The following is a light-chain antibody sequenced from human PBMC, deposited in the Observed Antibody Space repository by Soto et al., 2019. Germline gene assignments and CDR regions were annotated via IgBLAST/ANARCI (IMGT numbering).Light chain of an antibody. V-gene: IGLV2-8*01. CDR1: SSDVGGYNY. J-gene: IGLJ1*01. CDR3: SSYAGSSNV. Sequence: QSARAQPPSASGSPGQSVAISCTGTSSDVGGYNYVSWYQQHPGKAPKLMIYEVNKRPSGVPDRFSGSKSGNTASLTVSGPQAEDEADYYCSSYAGSSNVFGTGTKVTAL. CDR2: EVN.